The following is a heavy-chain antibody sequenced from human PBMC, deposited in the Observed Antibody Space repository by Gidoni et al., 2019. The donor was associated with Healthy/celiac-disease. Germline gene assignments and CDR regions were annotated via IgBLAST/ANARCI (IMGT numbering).Heavy chain of an antibody. D-gene: IGHD3-22*01. CDR2: ISGSGGST. J-gene: IGHJ4*02. V-gene: IGHV3-23*01. CDR1: GFTFSSYA. Sequence: EVQLLESGGGLVQPGGSLRLSCAVSGFTFSSYAMSWVRQAPGKGLGWVSAISGSGGSTYYADSVKGRFTISRDNSKNTLYLQMNSLRAEDTAVYYCAKDDYYDSSGGVDYWGQGTLVTVSS. CDR3: AKDDYYDSSGGVDY.